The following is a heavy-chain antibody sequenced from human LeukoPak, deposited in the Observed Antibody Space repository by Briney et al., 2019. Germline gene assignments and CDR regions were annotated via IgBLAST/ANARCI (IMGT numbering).Heavy chain of an antibody. CDR2: ISSSGSDI. J-gene: IGHJ4*02. CDR1: GFTFSNYE. CDR3: ARDYGDSSPFDY. D-gene: IGHD4-17*01. Sequence: QTGGSLRLSCAASGFTFSNYEMHWVRQAPGKGLEWVSYISSSGSDIYYADSVKGRFTISRDNAKNSLYLHMNSLRAEDTAVYYCARDYGDSSPFDYWGQGTLVTVSS. V-gene: IGHV3-48*03.